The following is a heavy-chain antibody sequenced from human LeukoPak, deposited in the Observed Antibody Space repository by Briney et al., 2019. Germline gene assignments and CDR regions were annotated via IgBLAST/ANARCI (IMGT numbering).Heavy chain of an antibody. CDR3: AREQPFMITFGGVIVN. CDR2: INPNSGGT. Sequence: VASVKVSCKASGYTFTGYYMHWVRQAPGQGLEWMGWINPNSGGTNYAQKFQGRVTMTRDTSISTAYMELSRLRSDDTAVYYCAREQPFMITFGGVIVNWGQGTLVTVSS. D-gene: IGHD3-16*02. CDR1: GYTFTGYY. V-gene: IGHV1-2*02. J-gene: IGHJ4*02.